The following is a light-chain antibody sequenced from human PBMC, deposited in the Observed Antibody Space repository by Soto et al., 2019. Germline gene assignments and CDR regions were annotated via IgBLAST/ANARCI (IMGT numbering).Light chain of an antibody. CDR1: QSFRGL. J-gene: IGKJ5*01. Sequence: VLTQSPVTLSLSPGERATLSCRASQSFRGLLAWYQQKPGQAPRLLIYDAYNRATGIPPRFSGSGSGTDFTLTISSLEPEDSAVYYCKQRHMWPITFGQGTRLVIK. CDR3: KQRHMWPIT. CDR2: DAY. V-gene: IGKV3-11*01.